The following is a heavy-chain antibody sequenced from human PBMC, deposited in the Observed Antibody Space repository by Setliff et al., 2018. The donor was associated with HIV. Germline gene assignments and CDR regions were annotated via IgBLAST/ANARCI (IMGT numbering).Heavy chain of an antibody. D-gene: IGHD4-17*01. Sequence: ASVKVSCKASGYTFTSYDINWVRQATGQGLEWMAWINPNSGNIDYAQKFQGRVTMTKNTPISTAYLELSSLRSEDTAVYYCARGSFFGDYGNYYYYALDVWGQGTTVTVS. CDR1: GYTFTSYD. V-gene: IGHV1-8*01. CDR2: INPNSGNI. J-gene: IGHJ6*02. CDR3: ARGSFFGDYGNYYYYALDV.